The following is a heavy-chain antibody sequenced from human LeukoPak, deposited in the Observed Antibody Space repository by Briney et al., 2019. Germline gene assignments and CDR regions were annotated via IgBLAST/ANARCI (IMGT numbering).Heavy chain of an antibody. V-gene: IGHV3-7*01. J-gene: IGHJ4*02. D-gene: IGHD5-18*01. Sequence: GGSLRLSCAASGFTFSSYWMSWVRQAPGKGLEWVANIEQDGSEKYYVDSVKGRFTISRDNAKNSLYLQMNSLRAEDTAVYYCARAGGYSYGYGGYFDYWGQGTLVTISS. CDR2: IEQDGSEK. CDR1: GFTFSSYW. CDR3: ARAGGYSYGYGGYFDY.